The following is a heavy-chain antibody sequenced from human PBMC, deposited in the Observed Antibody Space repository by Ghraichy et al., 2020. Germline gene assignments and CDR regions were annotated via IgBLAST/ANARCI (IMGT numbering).Heavy chain of an antibody. D-gene: IGHD6-13*01. V-gene: IGHV4-34*01. CDR3: ARIRYSTPDY. CDR1: GGSFSGYY. J-gene: IGHJ4*01. CDR2: INHSGST. Sequence: SETLSLTCAVYGGSFSGYYWSWIRQPPGKGLEWIGEINHSGSTNYNPSLKSRVTISVDTSKNQFSLKLSSVTAADTAVYYCARIRYSTPDYWGHGTLVTVSS.